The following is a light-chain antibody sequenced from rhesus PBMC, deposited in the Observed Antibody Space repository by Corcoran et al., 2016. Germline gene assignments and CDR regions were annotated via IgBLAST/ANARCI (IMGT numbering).Light chain of an antibody. V-gene: IGKV3-35*01. Sequence: DIVMTQSPAILSLSPGERATLSCRASQHVANILAWYQQKPGHPPRLLIYDASTRATGIPDRFRASGSGTDFTLTIDSLEPEDLGVYYCLQESNWPWTFGQGTRVEIK. CDR2: DAS. CDR1: QHVANI. CDR3: LQESNWPWT. J-gene: IGKJ1*01.